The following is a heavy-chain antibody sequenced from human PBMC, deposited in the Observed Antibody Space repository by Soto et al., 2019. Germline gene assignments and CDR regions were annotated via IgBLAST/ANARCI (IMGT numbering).Heavy chain of an antibody. J-gene: IGHJ4*02. Sequence: PGESLKISCKGSGYSFTSYWISWVRQMPGKGLEWMGRIDPSDSYTKYSPSFQGHVTISADRSISTAYLQWNSLKASDTAMYYCARDLTSYYYDSSGYYHRHWGQGTLVTVSS. V-gene: IGHV5-10-1*01. CDR3: ARDLTSYYYDSSGYYHRH. CDR1: GYSFTSYW. D-gene: IGHD3-22*01. CDR2: IDPSDSYT.